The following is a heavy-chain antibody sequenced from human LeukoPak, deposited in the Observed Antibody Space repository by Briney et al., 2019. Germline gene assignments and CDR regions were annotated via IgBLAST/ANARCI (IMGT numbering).Heavy chain of an antibody. D-gene: IGHD6-19*01. CDR3: ARDVMSSGWYSLDY. CDR2: ISAYNGNT. CDR1: GYTFTSYG. J-gene: IGHJ4*02. Sequence: ASVKVSCKACGYTFTSYGISWVRQAPGQGLESMGWISAYNGNTNYAQKLQGRVTMTTDTSTSTAYMELMSLRSDDTAVYYCARDVMSSGWYSLDYWGQGTLVTLSS. V-gene: IGHV1-18*01.